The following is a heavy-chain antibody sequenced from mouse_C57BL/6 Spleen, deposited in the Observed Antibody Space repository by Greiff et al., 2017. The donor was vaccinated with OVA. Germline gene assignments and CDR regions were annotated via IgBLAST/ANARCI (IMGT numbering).Heavy chain of an antibody. CDR3: ARGSFLCYDNKYSSLDY. CDR1: GYTFTSYW. CDR2: IHPSSGST. D-gene: IGHD2-1*01. Sequence: VQLQQPGAELVKPGASVKLSCKASGYTFTSYWMHWVKQRPGQGLEWIGMIHPSSGSTNYNEKFKSKATLTVDKSSSTAYMQLSSLTSEDYAVYYCARGSFLCYDNKYSSLDYWGQGTSVTVSS. J-gene: IGHJ4*01. V-gene: IGHV1-64*01.